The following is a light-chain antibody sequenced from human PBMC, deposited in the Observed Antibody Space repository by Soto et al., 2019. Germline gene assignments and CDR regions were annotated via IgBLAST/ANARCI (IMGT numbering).Light chain of an antibody. Sequence: QSALTQPASVSGSPGQSITISCTGTSSDVGGYNYVSWYQQQSGKAPKLIIYEDISQASGASNRFSGSKSGNTASLTISGLQAEDEADYSCSSFTTSSLYVFGTGTKVTVL. CDR1: SSDVGGYNY. V-gene: IGLV2-14*01. J-gene: IGLJ1*01. CDR2: EDI. CDR3: SSFTTSSLYV.